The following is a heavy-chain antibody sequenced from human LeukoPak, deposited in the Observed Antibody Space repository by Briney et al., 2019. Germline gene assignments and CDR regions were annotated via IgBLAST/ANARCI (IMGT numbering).Heavy chain of an antibody. CDR2: ISGGGGST. D-gene: IGHD3-22*01. J-gene: IGHJ3*02. CDR1: GFTFSSYA. V-gene: IGHV3-23*01. CDR3: AKRMYYYDSSGYYRWDAFDI. Sequence: GGSLRLSCAASGFTFSSYAMSWVRQAPGKGLEWVSAISGGGGSTYYADSVKGRFTISRDNSKNTLYLQMISLRAEDTAVYYCAKRMYYYDSSGYYRWDAFDIWGQGTMVTVSS.